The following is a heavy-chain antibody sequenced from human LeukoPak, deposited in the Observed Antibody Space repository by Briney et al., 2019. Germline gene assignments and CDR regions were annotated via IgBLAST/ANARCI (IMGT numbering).Heavy chain of an antibody. Sequence: GGPLRLSCAASGFTFSSYAMSWVRQAPGKGLEWVSAISGSGGSTYYADSVKGRFTTSRDNSKNTLYLQMNSLRAEDTAVYYCAKDRYSSSFGVLDYWGQGTLVTVSS. CDR3: AKDRYSSSFGVLDY. V-gene: IGHV3-23*01. D-gene: IGHD6-6*01. CDR2: ISGSGGST. CDR1: GFTFSSYA. J-gene: IGHJ4*02.